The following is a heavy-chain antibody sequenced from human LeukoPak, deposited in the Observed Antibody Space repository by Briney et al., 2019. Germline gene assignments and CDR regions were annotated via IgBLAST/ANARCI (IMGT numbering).Heavy chain of an antibody. CDR1: GYTFTSYY. J-gene: IGHJ4*02. CDR2: INPSGGST. V-gene: IGHV1-46*01. D-gene: IGHD4-23*01. CDR3: ASMYGGNSYFDY. Sequence: APVKVSCKASGYTFTSYYMHWVRQAPGQGLEWMGIINPSGGSTSYAQKFQGRVTMTRDTSTSTVYMELSSLRSEDTAVYYCASMYGGNSYFDYWGQGTLVTVSS.